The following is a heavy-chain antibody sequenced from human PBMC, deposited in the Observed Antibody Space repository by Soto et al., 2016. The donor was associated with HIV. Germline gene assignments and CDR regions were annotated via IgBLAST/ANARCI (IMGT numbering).Heavy chain of an antibody. Sequence: EVQLVESGGDVVRPGGSLRISCAVSGFVFDDFGMSWVRQVPGKGLEWVSGINWNGDSIGYADSVKGRFTISRENAKNSMYLQMKSLRGEDTALYYCARHYGSGFSGSFDIVGPRDKWSPSLQ. CDR2: INWNGDSI. CDR1: GFVFDDFG. J-gene: IGHJ3*02. D-gene: IGHD3-10*01. CDR3: ARHYGSGFSGSFDI. V-gene: IGHV3-20*04.